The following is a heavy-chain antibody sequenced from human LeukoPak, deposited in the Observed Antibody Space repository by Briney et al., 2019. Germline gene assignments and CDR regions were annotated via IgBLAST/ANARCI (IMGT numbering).Heavy chain of an antibody. D-gene: IGHD3-10*01. J-gene: IGHJ6*02. CDR3: TFGSGAMDV. CDR2: IFHTGNT. Sequence: KPSGTLSLTCVVSGGSITSRSWWSWVRRPPGKGLEWIGEIFHTGNTNDNPSLKSRVTMSVDKSKNQFSLRLSPVTAADTAVYYCTFGSGAMDVWGQGTTVIVSS. CDR1: GGSITSRSW. V-gene: IGHV4-4*02.